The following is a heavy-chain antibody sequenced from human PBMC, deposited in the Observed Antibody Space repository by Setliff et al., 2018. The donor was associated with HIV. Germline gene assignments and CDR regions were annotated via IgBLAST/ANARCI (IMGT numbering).Heavy chain of an antibody. J-gene: IGHJ6*03. CDR2: THSSGDT. CDR3: ARGVAAAGALMDV. D-gene: IGHD6-13*01. CDR1: GASVSIYF. V-gene: IGHV4-4*07. Sequence: SETLSLTCNVSGASVSIYFWVWIRQPAGKTLEWIGRTHSSGDTHYNPSLNSRVTMSLDTSKNQFSLEMTSVTAADTAVYYCARGVAAAGALMDVWGKGTTVTISS.